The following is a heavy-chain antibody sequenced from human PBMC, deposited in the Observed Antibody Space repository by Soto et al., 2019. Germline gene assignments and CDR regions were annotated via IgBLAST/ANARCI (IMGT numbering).Heavy chain of an antibody. CDR2: INHSGST. CDR3: ARAIVIVVVPAAGIGTSNWFDP. Sequence: QVQLQQWGAGLLKPSETLSLTCAVYGGSFSGYYWSWIRQPPGKGLEWIGEINHSGSTNYNPSLKSRVTISVDTSKNQFSLKLSSVTAADTAVYYCARAIVIVVVPAAGIGTSNWFDPWGQGTLVTVSS. J-gene: IGHJ5*02. CDR1: GGSFSGYY. V-gene: IGHV4-34*01. D-gene: IGHD2-2*01.